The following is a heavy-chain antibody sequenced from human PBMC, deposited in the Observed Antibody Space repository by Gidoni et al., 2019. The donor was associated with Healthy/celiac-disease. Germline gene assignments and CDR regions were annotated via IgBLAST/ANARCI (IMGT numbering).Heavy chain of an antibody. D-gene: IGHD2-15*01. CDR3: ARVHSLAYCSGGSCYSVYNWFDP. Sequence: QVQLQASGPGLVKPSETLSLTCAVSGYSISSGYYWGWIRQPPGKGLEWIGSIYHSGSTYYNPSLKSRVTISVDTSKNQFSLKLSSVTAADTAVYYCARVHSLAYCSGGSCYSVYNWFDPWGQGTLVTVSS. V-gene: IGHV4-38-2*01. J-gene: IGHJ5*02. CDR2: IYHSGST. CDR1: GYSISSGYY.